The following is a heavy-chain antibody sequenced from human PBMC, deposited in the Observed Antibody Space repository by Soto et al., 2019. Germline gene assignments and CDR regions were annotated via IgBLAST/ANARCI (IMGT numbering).Heavy chain of an antibody. J-gene: IGHJ6*02. CDR2: IYPGESDT. Sequence: PGESLKISCKGSGYSFTSYWIGWVRQMPGKGLEWMGIIYPGESDTRYSPSFQGQVTISADKSISTAYLQWISLKASDTAMYYCARTSAGGKYYYGMDVWGQGTTVTVSS. CDR3: ARTSAGGKYYYGMDV. V-gene: IGHV5-51*01. D-gene: IGHD6-13*01. CDR1: GYSFTSYW.